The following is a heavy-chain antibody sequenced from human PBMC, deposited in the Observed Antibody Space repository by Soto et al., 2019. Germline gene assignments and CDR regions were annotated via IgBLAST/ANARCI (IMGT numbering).Heavy chain of an antibody. CDR2: ISAYNGNT. D-gene: IGHD3-10*01. J-gene: IGHJ4*02. CDR3: EGGGLLWFGGNADVAY. Sequence: QVQLVQSGAEVKKPGASVKVSCKASGYTFTSYGISWVRQAPGQGLEWMGWISAYNGNTNYAQKLQRRDTMTADTTTTTANMDMKSMRSEDTAVYYCEGGGLLWFGGNADVAYWGQGTLVTVSS. V-gene: IGHV1-18*01. CDR1: GYTFTSYG.